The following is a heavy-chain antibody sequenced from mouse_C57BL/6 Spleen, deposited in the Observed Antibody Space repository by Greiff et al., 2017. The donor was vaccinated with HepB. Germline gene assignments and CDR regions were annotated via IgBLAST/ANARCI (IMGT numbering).Heavy chain of an antibody. CDR2: IYIGNGYT. D-gene: IGHD1-1*01. CDR3: ARSLYYGSSSYAMDY. J-gene: IGHJ4*01. Sequence: EVKLQESGAELVRPGSSVKMSCKTSGYTFTSYGINWVKQRPGQGLELIGYIYIGNGYTEYNEKFKGKATLTSDTSSSTAYMQLSSLTSEDSAIYFCARSLYYGSSSYAMDYWGQGTSVTVSS. CDR1: GYTFTSYG. V-gene: IGHV1-58*01.